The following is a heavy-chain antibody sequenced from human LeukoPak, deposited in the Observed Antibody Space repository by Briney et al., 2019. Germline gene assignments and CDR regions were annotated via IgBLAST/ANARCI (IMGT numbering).Heavy chain of an antibody. D-gene: IGHD1-26*01. CDR2: INNDGSST. V-gene: IGHV3-74*01. J-gene: IGHJ4*02. Sequence: GGSLRLSCAASGFTFSDYWMHWVRQAPGRGLVWVSLINNDGSSTNYAASVKGRFAISRDNSKNTLYLQMNSLRAEDTAVYYCARGGGGATSFDYWGQGTLVTVSS. CDR1: GFTFSDYW. CDR3: ARGGGGATSFDY.